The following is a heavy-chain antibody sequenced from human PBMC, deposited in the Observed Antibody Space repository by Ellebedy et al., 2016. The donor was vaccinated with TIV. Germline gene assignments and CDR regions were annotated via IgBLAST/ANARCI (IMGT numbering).Heavy chain of an antibody. Sequence: PGGSLRLSCAASGFTFSTYPMNWVRQAPGKGLEWVSIISANGGTTYYADSVKGRFTISRDNSKNTLFLQMSSLRAEDTAVYFCARRSTDLAFDPWGQGTLVTVSS. CDR1: GFTFSTYP. J-gene: IGHJ5*02. D-gene: IGHD2-8*02. CDR2: ISANGGTT. V-gene: IGHV3-23*01. CDR3: ARRSTDLAFDP.